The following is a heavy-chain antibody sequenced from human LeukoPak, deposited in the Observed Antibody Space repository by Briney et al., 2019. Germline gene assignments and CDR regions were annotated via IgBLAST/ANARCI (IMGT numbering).Heavy chain of an antibody. CDR3: ARGRSTGFPYYFEY. CDR2: MNPNSGNT. J-gene: IGHJ4*02. V-gene: IGHV1-8*03. Sequence: ASVKVSCKASGYTFTIYDINWVRQGTGQGLEWMGWMNPNSGNTGYAQKFQGRVTITRNTSISTAYMELSGLRSEDTAVYYCARGRSTGFPYYFEYWGQGTLVTVSS. CDR1: GYTFTIYD.